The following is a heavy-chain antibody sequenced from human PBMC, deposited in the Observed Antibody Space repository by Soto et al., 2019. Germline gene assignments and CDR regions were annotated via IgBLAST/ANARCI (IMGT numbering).Heavy chain of an antibody. CDR3: AAGATISWPIHGMDV. V-gene: IGHV1-58*01. J-gene: IGHJ6*02. CDR2: IVVGSGNT. CDR1: GFTCSNSA. D-gene: IGHD6-13*01. Sequence: GGAVKVSCKASGFTCSNSAVQWVRQARGQRLEWIGWIVVGSGNTNYAQNFQERVTISRDMSTSTAYLELSSLRSDDTAVYYCAAGATISWPIHGMDVWAQGTTVTVSS.